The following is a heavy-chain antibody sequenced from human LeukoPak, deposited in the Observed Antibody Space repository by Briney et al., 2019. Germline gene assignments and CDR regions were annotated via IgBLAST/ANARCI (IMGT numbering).Heavy chain of an antibody. D-gene: IGHD7-27*01. CDR2: IGSDSTSI. V-gene: IGHV3-21*01. CDR1: GFTLSSYV. CDR3: ATGDGY. J-gene: IGHJ4*02. Sequence: GGSLRLSCAASGFTLSSYVMHWVREAPGKGLAWVSSIGSDSTSIYYTDSVKGRFTISRDNAKNSLYLQMNSLRAEDTAVYYCATGDGYWGQGTLATVSS.